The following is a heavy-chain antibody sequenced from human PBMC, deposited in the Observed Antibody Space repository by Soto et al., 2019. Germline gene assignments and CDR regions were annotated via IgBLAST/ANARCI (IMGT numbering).Heavy chain of an antibody. J-gene: IGHJ4*02. D-gene: IGHD6-19*01. CDR1: RFTFSSYA. V-gene: IGHV3-23*01. CDR2: ISGSGGST. CDR3: AKDRRTPSIAVAGTGY. Sequence: PLRLSCVGSRFTFSSYAMSWVRQDPGKGLEWVSAISGSGGSTYYADSVEGRLTISRDNSKNTLYLQMNSRRGEDTAVYDGAKDRRTPSIAVAGTGYWGQGTQVTVSS.